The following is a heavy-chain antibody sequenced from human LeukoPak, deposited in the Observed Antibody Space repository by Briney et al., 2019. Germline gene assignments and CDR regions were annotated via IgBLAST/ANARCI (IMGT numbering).Heavy chain of an antibody. Sequence: SETLSLTCTVPGGSLSSSSYYWGWIRQPPGTGLEWLGRIYYSGSTYYNPSLKSRVTISVDTSKNQFSLKLSSVTAADTAVYYCASRPRVLRFLKGRHGYYFDYWGQGTLVTVSS. V-gene: IGHV4-39*01. J-gene: IGHJ4*02. D-gene: IGHD3-3*01. CDR2: IYYSGST. CDR1: GGSLSSSSYY. CDR3: ASRPRVLRFLKGRHGYYFDY.